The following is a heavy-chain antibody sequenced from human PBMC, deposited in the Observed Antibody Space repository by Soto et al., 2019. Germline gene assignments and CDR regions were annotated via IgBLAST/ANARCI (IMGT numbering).Heavy chain of an antibody. D-gene: IGHD3-9*01. CDR2: ISYDGSNK. V-gene: IGHV3-30*18. Sequence: PVGSLRLSCAASGFTFSSYGMHWVRQAPGKGLEWVAVISYDGSNKYYADSVKGRFTISRDNSKNTLYLQMNSLRAEDTAVYYCAKDRDYDILTGYYLAVWGQGTTVTVSS. J-gene: IGHJ6*02. CDR1: GFTFSSYG. CDR3: AKDRDYDILTGYYLAV.